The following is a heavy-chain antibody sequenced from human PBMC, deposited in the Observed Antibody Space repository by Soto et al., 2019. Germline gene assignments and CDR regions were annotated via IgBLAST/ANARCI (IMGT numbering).Heavy chain of an antibody. CDR1: CGSIKSDYY. J-gene: IGHJ6*02. Sequence: PSETLSLTCTVSCGSIKSDYYWTWVRQTPGGGLEWMGYKYYSGATDSDPSLKRRVSFSVDTSKNQFYLNLTSVTVADTAVYYCARGRPNYFYYGLDVWGQGIPVTVSS. CDR2: KYYSGAT. V-gene: IGHV4-30-4*01. CDR3: ARGRPNYFYYGLDV.